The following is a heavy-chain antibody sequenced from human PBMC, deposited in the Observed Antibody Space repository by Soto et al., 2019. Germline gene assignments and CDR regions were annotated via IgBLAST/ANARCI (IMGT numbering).Heavy chain of an antibody. CDR3: XXXXSGNPGY. CDR2: ISPYNGNT. CDR1: GYTFTSYG. D-gene: IGHD2-15*01. V-gene: IGHV1-18*01. Sequence: QVQLVQSGPEVKKPGASVKVSCKASGYTFTSYGISWVRQAPGQGLEWMGWISPYNGNTKYAQKXXXXXXXXXXXXXXXXXXXXXXXXXXXXXXXXXXXXXSGNPGYWGQGTLVTVSS. J-gene: IGHJ4*02.